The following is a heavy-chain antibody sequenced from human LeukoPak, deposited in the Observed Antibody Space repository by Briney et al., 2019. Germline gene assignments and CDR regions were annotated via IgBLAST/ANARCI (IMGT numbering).Heavy chain of an antibody. Sequence: SETLSLSCAVYGGSFSGYYWSWIRQPPGKGLEWIGEINHSGSTNYNPSLKSRVTISVDTSKNQFSLKLSSVTAADTAVYYCARVQGYYYGSGSHNLFDYWGQGTLVTVSS. V-gene: IGHV4-34*01. CDR2: INHSGST. CDR1: GGSFSGYY. J-gene: IGHJ4*02. CDR3: ARVQGYYYGSGSHNLFDY. D-gene: IGHD3-10*01.